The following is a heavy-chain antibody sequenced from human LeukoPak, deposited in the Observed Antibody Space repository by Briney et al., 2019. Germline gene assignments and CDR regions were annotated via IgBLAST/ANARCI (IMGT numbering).Heavy chain of an antibody. J-gene: IGHJ4*02. D-gene: IGHD1-26*01. Sequence: ASVKVSCKASGGTFSSYAISWVRQAPGQGLEWMGIINPSGGSTSYAQKFQGRVTMTRDTSTSTVYMELSSLRSEDTAVYYCARIRNGSYYYFDYWGQGTLVTVSS. V-gene: IGHV1-46*01. CDR3: ARIRNGSYYYFDY. CDR2: INPSGGST. CDR1: GGTFSSYA.